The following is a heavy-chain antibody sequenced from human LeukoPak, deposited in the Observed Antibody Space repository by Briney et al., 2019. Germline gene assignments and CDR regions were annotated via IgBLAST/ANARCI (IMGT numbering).Heavy chain of an antibody. CDR3: ARRPTYYYDSSGREFDY. Sequence: GESLKISCKGSGYSFTSYWIGWVHQMPGKGLEWMGIIYPGDSDTRYSPSFQGQVTISADKSISTAYLQWSSLKASDTAMYYCARRPTYYYDSSGREFDYWGQGTLVTVSS. J-gene: IGHJ4*02. D-gene: IGHD3-22*01. V-gene: IGHV5-51*07. CDR2: IYPGDSDT. CDR1: GYSFTSYW.